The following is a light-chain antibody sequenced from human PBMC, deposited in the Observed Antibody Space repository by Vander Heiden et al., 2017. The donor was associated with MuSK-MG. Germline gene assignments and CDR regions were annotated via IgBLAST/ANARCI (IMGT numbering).Light chain of an antibody. Sequence: QSALTQPRSVSESPGQSVTISCTGTSSDVGGYNYVSWYQQHPGKAPKLMIYDVNKRPSGVPDRFSGSKSGNTASLTISGLQAEDEADYYCCSYAGSYTYVFGTGTKVTVL. V-gene: IGLV2-11*01. CDR3: CSYAGSYTYV. J-gene: IGLJ1*01. CDR2: DVN. CDR1: SSDVGGYNY.